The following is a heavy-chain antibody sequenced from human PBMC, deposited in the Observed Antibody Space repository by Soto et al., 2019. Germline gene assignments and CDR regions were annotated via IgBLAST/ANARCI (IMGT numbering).Heavy chain of an antibody. CDR2: ISGRGDST. D-gene: IGHD3-22*01. CDR1: GFTFSSYA. CDR3: AKVCYQSLTVVEGFDY. J-gene: IGHJ4*02. Sequence: DVQLLESGGGLEQPGGSLRLSCAASGFTFSSYAMTWVRQAPGKGLEWISGISGRGDSTYYADSVKGRFTISRDNSKNTLYLEMNRLRAEDTAVYYCAKVCYQSLTVVEGFDYWGQGTLVTVSS. V-gene: IGHV3-23*01.